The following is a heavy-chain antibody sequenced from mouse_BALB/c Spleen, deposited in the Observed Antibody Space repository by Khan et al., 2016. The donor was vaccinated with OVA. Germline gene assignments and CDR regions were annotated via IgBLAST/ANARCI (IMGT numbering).Heavy chain of an antibody. V-gene: IGHV9-3-1*01. J-gene: IGHJ4*01. Sequence: QIQLVQSGPELKKPGETVKISCKASGYTFTNYGMNWVKQAPGKDLKWMGWINTYTGEPTYADDFKGRFAFSLETSASTAYLKINNLKNEDTATYFCARVGYNGTMDSWGQGTSVTVPS. D-gene: IGHD4-1*01. CDR1: GYTFTNYG. CDR2: INTYTGEP. CDR3: ARVGYNGTMDS.